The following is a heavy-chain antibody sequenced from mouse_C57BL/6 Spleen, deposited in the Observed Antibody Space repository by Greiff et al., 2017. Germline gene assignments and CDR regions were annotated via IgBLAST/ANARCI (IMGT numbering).Heavy chain of an antibody. CDR1: GYTFTSYW. D-gene: IGHD2-1*01. J-gene: IGHJ4*01. V-gene: IGHV1-52*01. CDR2: IDPSDSET. CDR3: ALLCPHYAMDY. Sequence: QVQLKQPGAELVRPGSSVKLSCKASGYTFTSYWMHWVKQRPIQGLEWIGNIDPSDSETHYNQKFKDKATLTVDKSSSTAYMQLSSLTSEDSAVYYCALLCPHYAMDYWGQGTSVTVSS.